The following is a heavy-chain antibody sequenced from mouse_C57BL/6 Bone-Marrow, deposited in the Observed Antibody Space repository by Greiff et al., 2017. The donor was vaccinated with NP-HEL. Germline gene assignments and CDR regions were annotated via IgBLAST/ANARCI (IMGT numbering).Heavy chain of an antibody. Sequence: VQRVESGAELMKPGASVKLSCKATGYTFTGYWIEWVKQRPGHGLEWIGEILPGSGSTNYNEKFKGKATFTADTSSNTAYMQLSSLTTDDSAIYYCASSSIYGLYYAMDYWGQGTSVTVSS. CDR1: GYTFTGYW. CDR2: ILPGSGST. CDR3: ASSSIYGLYYAMDY. V-gene: IGHV1-9*01. D-gene: IGHD1-1*02. J-gene: IGHJ4*01.